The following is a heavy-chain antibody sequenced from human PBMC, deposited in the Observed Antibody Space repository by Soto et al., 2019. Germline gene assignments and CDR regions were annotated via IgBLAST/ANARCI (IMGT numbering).Heavy chain of an antibody. D-gene: IGHD6-6*01. CDR1: GFTFSSYA. Sequence: GGSLRLSCAASGFTFSSYAMSWVRQAPGKGLEWVSAISGSGGSTYYADSVKGRFTISRDNSKNTLYLQMNSLRAEDTAVYYCAKNQYSSSSLGWFDPWGQGTLVTVSS. V-gene: IGHV3-23*01. CDR3: AKNQYSSSSLGWFDP. CDR2: ISGSGGST. J-gene: IGHJ5*02.